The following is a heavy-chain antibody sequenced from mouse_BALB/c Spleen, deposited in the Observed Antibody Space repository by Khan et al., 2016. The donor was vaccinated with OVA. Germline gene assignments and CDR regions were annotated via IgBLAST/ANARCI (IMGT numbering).Heavy chain of an antibody. CDR2: IYPGSGNT. V-gene: IGHV1-81*01. Sequence: QVQLQQSGPELVKPGASVKMSCKASGYTFTDYVLTWVKQRTGQGLEWIGEIYPGSGNTYYNEKFKGKATLTADKSSDTVYMQFSSLTSEDSAVYFCARGGYGTSGAFWGQGTLVTVSA. CDR1: GYTFTDYV. J-gene: IGHJ3*01. CDR3: ARGGYGTSGAF. D-gene: IGHD1-1*01.